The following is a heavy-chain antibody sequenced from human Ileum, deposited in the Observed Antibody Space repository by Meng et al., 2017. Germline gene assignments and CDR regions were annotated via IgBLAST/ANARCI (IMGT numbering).Heavy chain of an antibody. D-gene: IGHD3-10*02. CDR2: VYHSGST. V-gene: IGHV4-4*02. J-gene: IGHJ2*01. Sequence: VPLQEAGPGLVTPSGTLSLPCAVSGGSIESNNWWTWIRQPPGQGLEWIGEVYHSGSTHYNPSLQSRVTISIDNSKNRFSLSLNSVTAADTAIYYCARADYVRYFDLWGRGTLVTVSS. CDR1: GGSIESNNW. CDR3: ARADYVRYFDL.